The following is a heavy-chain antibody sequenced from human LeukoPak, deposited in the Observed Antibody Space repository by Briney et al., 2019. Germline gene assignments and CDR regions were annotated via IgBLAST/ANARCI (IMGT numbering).Heavy chain of an antibody. CDR2: MNPNSGNT. V-gene: IGHV1-8*01. D-gene: IGHD6-19*01. Sequence: ASVKVSCKASGYTFTSYDINWVRQVPGQGLEWMGWMNPNSGNTGYAQKFQGRVTMTKNTSISTAYMELSSLRSEDTAVYYCARGFRGWYQGRLEYWFDPWGQGTLVTVSS. CDR1: GYTFTSYD. J-gene: IGHJ5*02. CDR3: ARGFRGWYQGRLEYWFDP.